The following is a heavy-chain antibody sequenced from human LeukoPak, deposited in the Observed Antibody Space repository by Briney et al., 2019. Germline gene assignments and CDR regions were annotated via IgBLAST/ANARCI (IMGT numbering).Heavy chain of an antibody. V-gene: IGHV3-23*01. J-gene: IGHJ4*02. CDR1: GFIFSSYA. CDR2: ISGSGGRT. D-gene: IGHD6-19*01. Sequence: GGSLRLSCAASGFIFSSYAMSWVRLAPGKGLEWISVISGSGGRTDYADSVKGRFTISRDNSKNTLYLQMSSLRAEDTAVYYCVKITSSSGGDYWGQGTLVTVSS. CDR3: VKITSSSGGDY.